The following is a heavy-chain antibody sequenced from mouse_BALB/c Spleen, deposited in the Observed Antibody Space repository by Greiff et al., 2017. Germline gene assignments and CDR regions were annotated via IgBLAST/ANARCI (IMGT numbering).Heavy chain of an antibody. CDR1: GYTFTSYW. CDR3: TRDIYYGFSWFAY. CDR2: IYPGNSDT. D-gene: IGHD2-2*01. V-gene: IGHV1-5*01. J-gene: IGHJ3*01. Sequence: VQLQQSGTVLARPGASVKMSCKASGYTFTSYWMHWVKQRPGQGLEWIGAIYPGNSDTSYNQKFKGKAKLTAVTSTSTAYMELSSLTNEDSAVYYCTRDIYYGFSWFAYWGQGTLVTVSA.